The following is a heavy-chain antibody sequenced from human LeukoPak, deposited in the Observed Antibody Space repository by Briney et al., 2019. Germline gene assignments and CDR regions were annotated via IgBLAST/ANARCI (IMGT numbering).Heavy chain of an antibody. D-gene: IGHD3-22*01. CDR3: ARGDDSGYYDYFDY. CDR2: ISYDGSNK. V-gene: IGHV3-30-3*01. Sequence: GGSLRLSCAASGFTFSSYAMHWVRQAPGKGLEWVAVISYDGSNKYYADSVKGRFTISRDNSKNTLYLQMNSLRAEDTAVYYCARGDDSGYYDYFDYWGQGALVTVSS. J-gene: IGHJ4*02. CDR1: GFTFSSYA.